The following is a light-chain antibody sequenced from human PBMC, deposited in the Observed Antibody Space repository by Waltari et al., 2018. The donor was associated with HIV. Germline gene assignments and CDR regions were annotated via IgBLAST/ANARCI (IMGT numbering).Light chain of an antibody. CDR3: TAYKYSTRSYV. J-gene: IGLJ1*01. Sequence: QSALTQPASVSGSPGQSITISCIGSSNDVGDYNHVAWYQQHPDKAPKLLIYEVPNRPPGVSNRFSCSKSGNTASLAISGLQAEDEADYFCTAYKYSTRSYVFGTGTKVTVL. CDR2: EVP. CDR1: SNDVGDYNH. V-gene: IGLV2-14*01.